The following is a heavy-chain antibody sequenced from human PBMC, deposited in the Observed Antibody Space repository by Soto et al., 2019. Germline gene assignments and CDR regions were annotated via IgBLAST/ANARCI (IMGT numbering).Heavy chain of an antibody. J-gene: IGHJ4*02. CDR3: ARGPGTMAKIDY. D-gene: IGHD3-10*01. CDR1: GGSISSGGYY. V-gene: IGHV4-31*03. Sequence: QVQLQESGPGLVKPSQTLSLTCTVSGGSISSGGYYWSWIRQHPGKGLEWIGYIYYSGSTYYNPSLKSRGTMSVDPSKNQCSLKLSSVTAADTAVYYCARGPGTMAKIDYWGQGTLVTVSS. CDR2: IYYSGST.